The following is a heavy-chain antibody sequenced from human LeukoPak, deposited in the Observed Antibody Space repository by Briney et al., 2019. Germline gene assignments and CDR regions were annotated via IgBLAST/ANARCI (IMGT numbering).Heavy chain of an antibody. CDR3: ARHGVEYQLLWWFDP. Sequence: SETLSLTCTVSGGSISSSSYYWGWIRQPPGKGLEWIGSIYYSGSTYYNPSLKSRVTISVDTSKNQFSLKLSSVTAADTAVYYCARHGVEYQLLWWFDPWGQGTLVTVSS. J-gene: IGHJ5*02. CDR2: IYYSGST. D-gene: IGHD2-2*01. CDR1: GGSISSSSYY. V-gene: IGHV4-39*01.